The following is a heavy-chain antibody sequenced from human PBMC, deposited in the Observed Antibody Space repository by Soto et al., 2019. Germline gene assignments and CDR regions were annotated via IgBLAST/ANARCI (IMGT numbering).Heavy chain of an antibody. CDR1: GFTFSNHA. Sequence: LRLSCAASGFTFSNHAMSWVRQAPGKGLEWVSAVSGGGGSSFYADSVKGRFTISRDNSKNTVSLQMSGLRVEDTALYYCVRGLLAFFDFWGQGTPVTVSS. J-gene: IGHJ4*02. D-gene: IGHD3-3*02. CDR2: VSGGGGSS. V-gene: IGHV3-23*01. CDR3: VRGLLAFFDF.